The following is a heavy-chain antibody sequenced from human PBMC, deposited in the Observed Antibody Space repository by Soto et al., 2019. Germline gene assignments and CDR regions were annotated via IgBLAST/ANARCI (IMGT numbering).Heavy chain of an antibody. CDR2: INHSGST. CDR1: GGSFSGYY. V-gene: IGHV4-34*01. D-gene: IGHD5-12*01. CDR3: ARLATDAVFSFDY. J-gene: IGHJ4*02. Sequence: SETLSLTCAVYGGSFSGYYWSWIRQPPGKGLEWIGEINHSGSTNYNPSLKSRVTISVDTSKNQFSLKLSSVTAADTAVYYCARLATDAVFSFDYWGQGTLVTVSS.